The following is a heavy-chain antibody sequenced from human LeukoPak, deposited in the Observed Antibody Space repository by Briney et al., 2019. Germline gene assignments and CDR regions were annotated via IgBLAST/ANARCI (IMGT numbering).Heavy chain of an antibody. CDR1: GGSINSGSYS. J-gene: IGHJ3*02. CDR2: IYISGST. Sequence: SQTLSLTCTVSGGSINSGSYSWTWIRQPAGKGLEWIGRIYISGSTNYTPSLKSRVTISVDTSKNQFSLKLSSVTAADTAVYYCARADRSGYFGNVVAFDIWGQGTMVTVSS. D-gene: IGHD3-22*01. CDR3: ARADRSGYFGNVVAFDI. V-gene: IGHV4-61*02.